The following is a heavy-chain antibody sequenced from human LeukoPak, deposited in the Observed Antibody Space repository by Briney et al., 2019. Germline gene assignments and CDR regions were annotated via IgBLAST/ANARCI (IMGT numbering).Heavy chain of an antibody. CDR1: GGSFSGYY. J-gene: IGHJ6*02. V-gene: IGHV4-34*01. CDR3: ARVAGYYYGMDV. CDR2: IYHSGST. Sequence: SETLSLTCAVYGGSFSGYYWSWIRQPPGKGLEWIGEIYHSGSTNYNPSLKSRVTISVDKSKNQFSLKLSSVTAADTAVYYCARVAGYYYGMDVWGQGTTVTVSS.